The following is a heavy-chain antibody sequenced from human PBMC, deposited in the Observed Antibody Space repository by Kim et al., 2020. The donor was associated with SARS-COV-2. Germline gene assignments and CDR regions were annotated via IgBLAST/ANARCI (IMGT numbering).Heavy chain of an antibody. CDR3: ARGGLGRYYTAFDI. CDR1: GYTFTTYY. Sequence: ASVKVSCKASGYTFTTYYMHWVRQAPGQGLEWMGIINPGSGTTTNAQKFQGRVTMTRDTSTTTVYMELSSLKSEDTAVYYCARGGLGRYYTAFDIWGQGTMVTVSS. V-gene: IGHV1-46*01. J-gene: IGHJ3*02. CDR2: INPGSGTT. D-gene: IGHD3-3*01.